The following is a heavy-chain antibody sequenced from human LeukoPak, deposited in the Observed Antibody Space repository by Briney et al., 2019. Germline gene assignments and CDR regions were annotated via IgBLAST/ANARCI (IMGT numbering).Heavy chain of an antibody. J-gene: IGHJ6*02. CDR3: AREEDYYDSSGYYRSLYYYYYGMDV. CDR1: GYTFTSYY. Sequence: GASVKVSFKGSGYTFTSYYMHWVRQAPGQGLEWMGIINPSGGSTSYAQKFQGRVTMTRDTSTSTVYMELSSLRSEDTAVYYCAREEDYYDSSGYYRSLYYYYYGMDVWGQGTTVTVSS. CDR2: INPSGGST. D-gene: IGHD3-22*01. V-gene: IGHV1-46*01.